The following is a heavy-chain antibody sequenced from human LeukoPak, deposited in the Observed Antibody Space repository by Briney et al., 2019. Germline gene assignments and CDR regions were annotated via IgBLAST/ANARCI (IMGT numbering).Heavy chain of an antibody. Sequence: SETLSLTCAVYGGSFSGYYWSWIRQPPGKGLEWIGEINHSGSTNYNPSLKSRVTISVDTSKNQFSLKLSSVTAADTAVYYRASRRIAVASYYFDYWGQGTLVTVSS. CDR3: ASRRIAVASYYFDY. D-gene: IGHD6-19*01. J-gene: IGHJ4*02. V-gene: IGHV4-34*01. CDR1: GGSFSGYY. CDR2: INHSGST.